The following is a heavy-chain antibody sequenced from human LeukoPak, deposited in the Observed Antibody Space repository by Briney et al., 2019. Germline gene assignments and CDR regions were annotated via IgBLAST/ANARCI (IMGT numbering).Heavy chain of an antibody. D-gene: IGHD3-10*01. Sequence: PSETLSLTCTVSGGSISSYYWSWIRQSPGKGLEWIGYIYYSGNTNCNPSLKSRVTISVDTSKNQFSLKLSSVTAADTAVYYCARGPPGGQFDPWGQGTLVTVSS. V-gene: IGHV4-59*01. CDR2: IYYSGNT. CDR3: ARGPPGGQFDP. J-gene: IGHJ5*02. CDR1: GGSISSYY.